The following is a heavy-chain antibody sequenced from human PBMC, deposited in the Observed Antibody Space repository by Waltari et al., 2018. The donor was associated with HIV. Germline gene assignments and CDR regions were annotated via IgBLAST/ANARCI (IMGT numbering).Heavy chain of an antibody. V-gene: IGHV3-23*01. CDR3: ARHSSSHPYYYAMDV. D-gene: IGHD6-13*01. CDR1: GLSFVTSA. Sequence: VQLLESGGGLVQPGQSLRISCTVSGLSFVTSAMSWVRQAPGKGLECVSAISGTGDHTFYADSVKGRFTISRDNSKRTLYLQMNSLRAEDTALYYCARHSSSHPYYYAMDVWGQGTTVTVSS. CDR2: ISGTGDHT. J-gene: IGHJ6*02.